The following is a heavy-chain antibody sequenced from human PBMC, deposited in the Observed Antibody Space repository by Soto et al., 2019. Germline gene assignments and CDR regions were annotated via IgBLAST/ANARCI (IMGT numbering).Heavy chain of an antibody. J-gene: IGHJ4*02. CDR2: IYYSGST. CDR3: ASYTIFGVVHFDY. Sequence: TLSLTCTVSGGSISSGGYYWSWIRQHPGKGLEWIGYIYYSGSTYHNPSLKSRVTISVDTSKNQFSLKLSSVTAADTAVYYCASYTIFGVVHFDYWGQGTLVTVSS. V-gene: IGHV4-31*03. D-gene: IGHD3-3*01. CDR1: GGSISSGGYY.